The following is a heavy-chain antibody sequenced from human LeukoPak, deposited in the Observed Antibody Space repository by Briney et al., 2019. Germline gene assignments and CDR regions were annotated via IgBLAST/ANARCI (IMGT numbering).Heavy chain of an antibody. V-gene: IGHV3-23*01. Sequence: GGSLRLSCAASGFTFSSYAMSWVRQAPEKGLEWVSAISGSGGSTYYADSVKGRFTISRDNSKNTLYLQMNSLRAEDTAVYYCAKDGLVMTSLQVYFDYWGQGTLVTVSS. CDR1: GFTFSSYA. CDR2: ISGSGGST. D-gene: IGHD3/OR15-3a*01. J-gene: IGHJ4*02. CDR3: AKDGLVMTSLQVYFDY.